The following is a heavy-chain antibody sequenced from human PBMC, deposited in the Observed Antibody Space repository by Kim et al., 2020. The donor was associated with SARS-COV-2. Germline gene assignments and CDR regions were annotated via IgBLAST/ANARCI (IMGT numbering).Heavy chain of an antibody. V-gene: IGHV3-30*04. J-gene: IGHJ4*02. D-gene: IGHD5-12*01. CDR3: AKDEYSGYDYDCYFDY. CDR2: ISYDGSTK. Sequence: GGSLRLSCSASGFTFSTYTMHWVRQAPGKGLEWVALISYDGSTKYYADSVKDRFTISRDNSKTTLYLQMNSLRPEDTAMYYCAKDEYSGYDYDCYFDYWGQGTLVSVS. CDR1: GFTFSTYT.